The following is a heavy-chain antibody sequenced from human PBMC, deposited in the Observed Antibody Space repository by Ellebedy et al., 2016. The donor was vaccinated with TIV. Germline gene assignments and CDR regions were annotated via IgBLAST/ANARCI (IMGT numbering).Heavy chain of an antibody. CDR2: ICSRGNT. CDR3: ARGTVALQSLKAFDS. Sequence: SETLSLXXTVSGASIRSYYWSWIRQLPGKGLEWIGNICSRGNTFYNAPLRSRLTISVDTSKNQFSLKMRSLTAADTAIYYCARGTVALQSLKAFDSWGQGSVVRVSS. CDR1: GASIRSYY. V-gene: IGHV4-59*12. J-gene: IGHJ4*02. D-gene: IGHD6-19*01.